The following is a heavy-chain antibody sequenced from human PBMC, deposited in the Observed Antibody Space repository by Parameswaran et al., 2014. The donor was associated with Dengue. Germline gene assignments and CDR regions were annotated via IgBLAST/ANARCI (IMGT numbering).Heavy chain of an antibody. Sequence: WIRQPPGKGLEWVAVIWFDGSNKYYADSVKGRFTISRDNSKNTLYLQMNSLRAEDTAVYYCARAVTYHFWSGYWSFDPWGQGTLVTVSS. J-gene: IGHJ5*02. V-gene: IGHV3-33*01. CDR2: IWFDGSNK. D-gene: IGHD3-3*01. CDR3: ARAVTYHFWSGYWSFDP.